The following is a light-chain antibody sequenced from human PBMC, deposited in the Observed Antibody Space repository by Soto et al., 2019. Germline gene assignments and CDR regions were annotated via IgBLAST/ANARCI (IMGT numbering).Light chain of an antibody. Sequence: QSVLTQPRSVSGSPGQSVTISCTGTSSDVGGYHYVSWYQQHPGKAPKLTIYDVSKRPSGVPDRFSGSNSGNTASLTISGLQAEDEADYYCCSYAGSYSYVFGTGTKLTVL. CDR2: DVS. J-gene: IGLJ1*01. CDR1: SSDVGGYHY. CDR3: CSYAGSYSYV. V-gene: IGLV2-11*01.